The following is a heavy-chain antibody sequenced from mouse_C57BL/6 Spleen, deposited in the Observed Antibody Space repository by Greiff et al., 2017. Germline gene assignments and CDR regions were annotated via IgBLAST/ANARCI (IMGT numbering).Heavy chain of an antibody. CDR1: GFTFSDYG. D-gene: IGHD2-2*01. CDR2: ISSGSSTI. J-gene: IGHJ4*01. Sequence: EVQRVESGGGLVKPGGSLKLSCAASGFTFSDYGMHWVRQAPEKGLEWVAYISSGSSTIYYADTVKGRFTISRDNAKNTLFLQMTSLRSEDTAMYYCARGGYDVAMDYWGQGTSVTVSS. CDR3: ARGGYDVAMDY. V-gene: IGHV5-17*01.